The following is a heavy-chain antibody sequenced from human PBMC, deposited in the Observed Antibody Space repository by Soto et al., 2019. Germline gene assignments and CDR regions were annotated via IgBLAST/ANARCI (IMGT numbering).Heavy chain of an antibody. Sequence: QVQLVQSGAEVKKPGASVKVSCKASGYTFTSYAMHWVRQAPGQRLEWMGWINAGNGNPKYSQKFPGRVTITRDTSASTACMELSSLGSEDTAVYYCARVYSGSSGRWTYNWFDPWGQGTLVTVSS. CDR3: ARVYSGSSGRWTYNWFDP. D-gene: IGHD6-6*01. CDR2: INAGNGNP. CDR1: GYTFTSYA. J-gene: IGHJ5*02. V-gene: IGHV1-3*01.